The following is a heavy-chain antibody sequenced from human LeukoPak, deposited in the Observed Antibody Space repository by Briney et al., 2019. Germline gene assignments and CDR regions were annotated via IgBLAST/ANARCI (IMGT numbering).Heavy chain of an antibody. Sequence: GGSLRLSCAASGFTFSSTSMSWVRQAPGKGLEWVAVTVGGGDGTYYADSVKGRFTISRDNSKNTLYLQMNSLRAEDTAVYYCAKGGHFASGANWFDPWGQGTLVTVSS. J-gene: IGHJ5*02. CDR3: AKGGHFASGANWFDP. CDR2: TVGGGDGT. V-gene: IGHV3-23*01. D-gene: IGHD3-10*01. CDR1: GFTFSSTS.